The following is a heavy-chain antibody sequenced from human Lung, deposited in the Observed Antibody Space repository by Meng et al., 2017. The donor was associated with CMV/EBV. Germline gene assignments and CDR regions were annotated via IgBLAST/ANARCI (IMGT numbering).Heavy chain of an antibody. CDR3: AKDLLLFGGPNAYFDQ. D-gene: IGHD3-16*01. CDR2: ISYDGNNK. CDR1: GFTFSNYN. J-gene: IGHJ4*02. Sequence: GGSLRLSCAATGFTFSNYNFHWVRQAPGKGLEWVALISYDGNNKFYGDSVKGRFTLSRDNSKNTVYLQMNWLSPEDTAVYYCAKDLLLFGGPNAYFDQWGQGTLVXVSS. V-gene: IGHV3-30-3*02.